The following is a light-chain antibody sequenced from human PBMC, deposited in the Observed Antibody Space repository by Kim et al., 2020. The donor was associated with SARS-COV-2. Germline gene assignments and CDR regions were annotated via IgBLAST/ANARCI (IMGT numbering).Light chain of an antibody. J-gene: IGLJ3*02. CDR3: QSYGSSNLWV. V-gene: IGLV6-57*02. Sequence: NFMLTQPHSVSESPGKTVTISCTGSSGSIASNYVQWYQQRPGSAPTTVIYEDNQRPSGVPDRFSGSIDSSSNSASLTISGLKTEDEADYYCQSYGSSNLWVFGGGTQLTVL. CDR2: EDN. CDR1: SGSIASNY.